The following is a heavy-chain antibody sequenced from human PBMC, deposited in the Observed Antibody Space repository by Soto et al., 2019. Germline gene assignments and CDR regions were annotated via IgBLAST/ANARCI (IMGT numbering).Heavy chain of an antibody. J-gene: IGHJ6*02. V-gene: IGHV4-31*03. Sequence: PSETLSLTCTVSGGSIGSGGYYWSWVRQRPGKGLEWIGYIYYSGSTYYNPSLKSRLTISIDTSKSQFSLNLSSVTAADTAVYYCARDPYPYYYAKDVCRHGNSVTASS. CDR1: GGSIGSGGYY. CDR3: ARDPYPYYYAKDV. CDR2: IYYSGST.